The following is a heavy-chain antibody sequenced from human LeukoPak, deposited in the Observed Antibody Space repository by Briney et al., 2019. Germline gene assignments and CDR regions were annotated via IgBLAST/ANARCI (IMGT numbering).Heavy chain of an antibody. CDR2: INAGNGNT. V-gene: IGHV1-3*01. CDR1: GYTFTSYA. D-gene: IGHD4-17*01. J-gene: IGHJ2*01. Sequence: GASVKVSCKASGYTFTSYAMHWVRQAPGQRLEWMGWINAGNGNTKYSQKLQGRVTITRDTSASTAYMELSSLRSEDTAVYYCARGYGDYVWYFDLWGRGTLVTVSS. CDR3: ARGYGDYVWYFDL.